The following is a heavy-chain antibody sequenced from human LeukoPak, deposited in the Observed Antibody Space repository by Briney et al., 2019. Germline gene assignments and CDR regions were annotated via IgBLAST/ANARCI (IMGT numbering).Heavy chain of an antibody. J-gene: IGHJ4*02. V-gene: IGHV1-18*01. CDR2: ISGYNGNA. CDR3: ARDPNYYGSGSYYNVGFFVL. D-gene: IGHD3-10*01. CDR1: GYTFTNYG. Sequence: ASVKVSCKASGYTFTNYGISWIRQAPGQGLEWMGWISGYNGNANYPQKLQGRVTMTTDTSTSTSYMELRSLRSDDTAVYYCARDPNYYGSGSYYNVGFFVLWGQGTLVTVSS.